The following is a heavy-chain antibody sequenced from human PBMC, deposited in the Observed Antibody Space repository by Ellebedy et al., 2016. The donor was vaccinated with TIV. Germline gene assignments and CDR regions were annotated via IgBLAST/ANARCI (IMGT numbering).Heavy chain of an antibody. CDR1: GFTFSDYY. CDR3: AKVGIMIVMGYGMDV. J-gene: IGHJ6*02. V-gene: IGHV3-11*01. Sequence: GESLKISCAASGFTFSDYYMSWIRQAPGKGLELVSYISGSAITIYYADSVKGRFTISRDNAKNSLYLQMNSLRAEDTAVYYCAKVGIMIVMGYGMDVWGQGTTVTVSS. CDR2: ISGSAITI. D-gene: IGHD3-22*01.